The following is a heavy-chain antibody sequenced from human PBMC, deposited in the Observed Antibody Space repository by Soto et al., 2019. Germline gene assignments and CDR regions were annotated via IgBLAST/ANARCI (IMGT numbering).Heavy chain of an antibody. Sequence: QVQLVESGGGVVQPGRSLRLSCAASGFTFSSYAMHWVRQAPGKGLEWVAVISYDGSNKYYADSVKGRFTISRDTSKNTLYLQINSLRAEDTAVFYCARDPLWGTAMVLWYFDLWGRGTLVTVSS. CDR2: ISYDGSNK. D-gene: IGHD5-18*01. CDR1: GFTFSSYA. J-gene: IGHJ2*01. V-gene: IGHV3-30-3*01. CDR3: ARDPLWGTAMVLWYFDL.